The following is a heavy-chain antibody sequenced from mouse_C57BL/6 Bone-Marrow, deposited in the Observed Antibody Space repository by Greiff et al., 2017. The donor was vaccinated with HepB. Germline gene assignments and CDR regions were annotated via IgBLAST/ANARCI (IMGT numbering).Heavy chain of an antibody. V-gene: IGHV1-69*01. Sequence: QVQLKQPGAELVMPGASVKLSCKASGYTFTSYWMHWVKQRPGQGLEWIGEIDPSDSYTNYNQKFKGKSTLTVDKSSSTAYMQLSSLTSEDSAVYYCARWGHYYGSSYDYWGQGTTLTVSS. CDR1: GYTFTSYW. J-gene: IGHJ2*01. CDR2: IDPSDSYT. D-gene: IGHD1-1*01. CDR3: ARWGHYYGSSYDY.